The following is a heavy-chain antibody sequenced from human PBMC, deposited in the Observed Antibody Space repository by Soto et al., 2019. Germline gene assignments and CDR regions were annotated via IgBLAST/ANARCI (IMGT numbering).Heavy chain of an antibody. V-gene: IGHV1-18*01. Sequence: VRQAPGQGLEWMGWISAYNGNTNYAQKLQGRVTMTTDTSTSTAYMELRSLRSDDTAVYYCAREFHPTYYFDYWGQGTLVTVSS. J-gene: IGHJ4*02. D-gene: IGHD3-16*01. CDR2: ISAYNGNT. CDR3: AREFHPTYYFDY.